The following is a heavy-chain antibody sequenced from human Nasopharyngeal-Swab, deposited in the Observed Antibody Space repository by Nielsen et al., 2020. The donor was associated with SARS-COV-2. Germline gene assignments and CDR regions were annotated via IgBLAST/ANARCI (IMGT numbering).Heavy chain of an antibody. CDR2: ISYDGSNK. CDR3: AKEGCSGGSCYHDYYYGMDV. J-gene: IGHJ6*02. D-gene: IGHD2-15*01. Sequence: WFRQSPGTGLEWVAVISYDGSNKYYADSVKGRFTISRDNSKNTLYLQMNSLRAEDMAVYYCAKEGCSGGSCYHDYYYGMDVWGQGTTVTVSS. V-gene: IGHV3-30*18.